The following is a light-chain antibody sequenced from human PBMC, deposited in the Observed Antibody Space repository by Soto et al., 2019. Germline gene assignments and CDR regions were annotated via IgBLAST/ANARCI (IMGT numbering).Light chain of an antibody. CDR3: QQYHHWPPIT. CDR1: QSVSNN. CDR2: KTS. J-gene: IGKJ5*01. V-gene: IGKV3-15*01. Sequence: EVVMTQSPATLSVSPGERVTLSCRASQSVSNNLVWYQQKPGQAPRVVIYKTSTRATGIPARFSGSGSGTEFTLTLSSLQSEDFAVYYCQQYHHWPPITFGQGTRLQI.